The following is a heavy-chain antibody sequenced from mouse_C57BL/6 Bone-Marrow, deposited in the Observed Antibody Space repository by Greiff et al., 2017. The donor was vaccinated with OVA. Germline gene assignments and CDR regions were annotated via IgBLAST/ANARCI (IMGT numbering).Heavy chain of an antibody. Sequence: QVQLQQSGAELARPGASVKLSCKASGYTFTSYGISWVKQRTGQGLEWIGEIYPRSGNTYYNEKFKGKATLTADKSSSTAYMELRSLTSEDSAVYFCAPYYCYGSSPYFDYWGQGTTLTVSS. D-gene: IGHD1-1*01. CDR1: GYTFTSYG. CDR3: APYYCYGSSPYFDY. V-gene: IGHV1-81*01. CDR2: IYPRSGNT. J-gene: IGHJ2*01.